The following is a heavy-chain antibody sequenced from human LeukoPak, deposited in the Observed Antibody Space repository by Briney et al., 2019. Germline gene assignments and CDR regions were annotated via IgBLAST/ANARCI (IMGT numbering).Heavy chain of an antibody. CDR1: GVTFSSYW. Sequence: GGSLRLSCAASGVTFSSYWMHWVRRAPGKGLVWVSRINSDGSSTSYADSVKGRCTISRDNAKNTLYLQMNSLRAEDTAVYYCARDHLFGNYIDYWGQGTLVTVSS. CDR3: ARDHLFGNYIDY. D-gene: IGHD3-10*02. CDR2: INSDGSST. J-gene: IGHJ4*02. V-gene: IGHV3-74*01.